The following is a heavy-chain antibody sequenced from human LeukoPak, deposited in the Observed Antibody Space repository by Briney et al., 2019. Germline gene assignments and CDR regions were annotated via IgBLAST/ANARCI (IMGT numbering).Heavy chain of an antibody. CDR3: ARVRYVRCDDY. CDR1: GFTLTTHW. J-gene: IGHJ4*02. CDR2: IYGDGCST. Sequence: GGSLRLSCAPPGFTLTTHWMHWVRPAPGEGLVLVSRIYGDGCSTTYADSVKGRFTLSRDNAQNTLYLQKNSLRAEGTAVYYSARVRYVRCDDYWGQGTLVTVSS. V-gene: IGHV3-74*03. D-gene: IGHD2-2*01.